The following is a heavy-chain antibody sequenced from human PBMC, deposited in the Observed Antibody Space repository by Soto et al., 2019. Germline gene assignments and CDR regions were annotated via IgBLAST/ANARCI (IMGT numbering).Heavy chain of an antibody. J-gene: IGHJ3*02. CDR3: ARGKREYYFWSGYGPIDAFDI. D-gene: IGHD3-3*01. V-gene: IGHV4-61*01. CDR1: GGSVSSGSYY. CDR2: IYYSGST. Sequence: PSETLSLTCTVSGGSVSSGSYYWSWIRQPPGKGLEWIGYIYYSGSTNYNPSLKSRVTISVDTSKNQFSLKLSSVTAADTAVYYCARGKREYYFWSGYGPIDAFDIWGQGTMVTVSS.